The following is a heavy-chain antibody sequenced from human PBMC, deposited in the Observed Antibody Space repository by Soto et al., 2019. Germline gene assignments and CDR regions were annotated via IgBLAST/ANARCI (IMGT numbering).Heavy chain of an antibody. Sequence: SETLSLTCAIYNSSLGAFHWTWIRQPPGKGLEWIGELIHGGSTNYNPSLKSRVTFSLDTSKSQFSLHVMSVTAADTAVYYCARSPLSYDYVRQTWREVGDSFDVWGRGTSVTV. CDR2: LIHGGST. V-gene: IGHV4-34*12. J-gene: IGHJ3*01. D-gene: IGHD3-10*02. CDR1: NSSLGAFH. CDR3: ARSPLSYDYVRQTWREVGDSFDV.